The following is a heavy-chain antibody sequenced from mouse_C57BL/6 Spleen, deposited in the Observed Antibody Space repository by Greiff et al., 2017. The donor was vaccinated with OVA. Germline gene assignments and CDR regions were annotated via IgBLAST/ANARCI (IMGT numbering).Heavy chain of an antibody. CDR3: ARYHDDYFDY. D-gene: IGHD2-3*01. V-gene: IGHV1-69*01. CDR1: GYTFTSYW. Sequence: VQLQQPGAELVMPGASVKLSCKASGYTFTSYWMHWVKQRPGQGLEWIGEIDPSDSYTNYNQKFKGKSTLTVDKSSSTAYMQLSSLTSEDSAVYYCARYHDDYFDYWGQGTTLTVSS. CDR2: IDPSDSYT. J-gene: IGHJ2*01.